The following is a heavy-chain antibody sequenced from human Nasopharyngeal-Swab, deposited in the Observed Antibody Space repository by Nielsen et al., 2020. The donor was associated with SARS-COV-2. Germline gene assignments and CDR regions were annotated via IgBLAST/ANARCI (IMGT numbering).Heavy chain of an antibody. CDR2: IFSNDEK. Sequence: SGPTLVQPTETLTLTCTVSGFSLSNARMGVSWIRQPPGKALEWLAHIFSNDEKSYSTSLKSRLTISKDTSKSQVVLTMTNMDPADTATYYCARIPGVTYYDFQTRLRFDPWGQGTLVTVSS. CDR1: GFSLSNARMG. D-gene: IGHD3-3*01. J-gene: IGHJ5*02. V-gene: IGHV2-26*01. CDR3: ARIPGVTYYDFQTRLRFDP.